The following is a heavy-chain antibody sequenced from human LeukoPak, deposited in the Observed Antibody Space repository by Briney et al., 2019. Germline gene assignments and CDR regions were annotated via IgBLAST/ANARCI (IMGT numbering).Heavy chain of an antibody. J-gene: IGHJ4*02. CDR3: ARPGYSSSYFDY. CDR1: GYTLTELS. D-gene: IGHD6-13*01. CDR2: IIPIFGTA. Sequence: GASVKVSCKVSGYTLTELSMHWVRQAPGKGLEWMGGIIPIFGTANYAQKFQGRVTITADESTSTAYMELSSLRSEDTAVYYCARPGYSSSYFDYWGQGTLVAVSS. V-gene: IGHV1-69*13.